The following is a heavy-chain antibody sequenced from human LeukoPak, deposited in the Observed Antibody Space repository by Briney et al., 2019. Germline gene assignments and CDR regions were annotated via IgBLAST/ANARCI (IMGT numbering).Heavy chain of an antibody. CDR1: GYTLTGYY. V-gene: IGHV1-2*02. CDR3: AKGEGYCSSTSCQSYYYYGMDV. CDR2: INPNRDGT. J-gene: IGHJ6*02. D-gene: IGHD2-2*01. Sequence: GASVRVSCKVSGYTLTGYYMYWGSHTPRPGLWRRWWINPNRDGTNNTQKSQGRVTRTRATSISTAYMELSMLRSDDTAVYYCAKGEGYCSSTSCQSYYYYGMDVWGQGTTVTASS.